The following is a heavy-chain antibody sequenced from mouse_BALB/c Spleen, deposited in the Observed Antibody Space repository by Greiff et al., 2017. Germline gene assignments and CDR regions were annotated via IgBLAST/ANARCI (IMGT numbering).Heavy chain of an antibody. J-gene: IGHJ4*01. D-gene: IGHD3-3*01. Sequence: EVQVVESGGGLVQPGGSRKLSCAASGFTFSDYGMAWVRQAPGKGPEWVAFISNLAYSIYYADTVTGRFTISRENAKNTLYLEMSSLRSEDTAMYYCARDTRDAMDYWGQGTSVTVSS. CDR3: ARDTRDAMDY. CDR1: GFTFSDYG. CDR2: ISNLAYSI. V-gene: IGHV5-15*02.